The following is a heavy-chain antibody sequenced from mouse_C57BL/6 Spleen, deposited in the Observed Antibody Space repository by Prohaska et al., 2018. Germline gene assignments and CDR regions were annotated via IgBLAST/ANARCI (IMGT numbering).Heavy chain of an antibody. D-gene: IGHD1-1*01. CDR3: ARVYGSSPDY. Sequence: QLQHPGAELVIPGASVKLSCNSSGYTFTSYWMHWLKQRPFKGLEWIGEIDHSDSYTNYNQKFKGKATLTVDKSSSTAYMQLSSLTSEDSAVYYCARVYGSSPDYWGQGTTLTVSA. CDR2: IDHSDSYT. J-gene: IGHJ2*01. CDR1: GYTFTSYW. V-gene: IGHV1-69*01.